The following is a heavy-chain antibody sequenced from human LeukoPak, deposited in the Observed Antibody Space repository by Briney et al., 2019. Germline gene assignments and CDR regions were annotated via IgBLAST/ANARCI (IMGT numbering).Heavy chain of an antibody. D-gene: IGHD3-22*01. CDR1: GYTFTNYD. Sequence: ASVKVSCKASGYTFTNYDINWVRQAAGKGLEWMGGFDPEDGETFYAQKFQGRVTMTEDTSTDTAYMELSSLRSEDTAVYYCATDYYYDSSGSYYTVDYWGQGTLVTVSS. V-gene: IGHV1-24*01. CDR2: FDPEDGET. J-gene: IGHJ4*02. CDR3: ATDYYYDSSGSYYTVDY.